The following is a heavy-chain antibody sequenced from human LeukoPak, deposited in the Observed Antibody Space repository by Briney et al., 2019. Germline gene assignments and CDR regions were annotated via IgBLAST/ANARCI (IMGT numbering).Heavy chain of an antibody. CDR1: GGTFSNYA. CDR3: ARDNSQGDSAWWFDP. J-gene: IGHJ5*02. Sequence: SVKVSCKASGGTFSNYAISWVRQAPGQGLESMGGIIPIFGTAHYAQKFRGRVTITADKSTRTAYMELSSLRSEDTAVYYCARDNSQGDSAWWFDPWGQGTLVTVSS. CDR2: IIPIFGTA. V-gene: IGHV1-69*06. D-gene: IGHD1-26*01.